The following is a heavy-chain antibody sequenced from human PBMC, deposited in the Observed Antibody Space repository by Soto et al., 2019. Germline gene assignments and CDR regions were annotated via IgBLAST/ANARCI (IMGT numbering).Heavy chain of an antibody. CDR1: GFPMSSYW. D-gene: IGHD5-12*01. V-gene: IGHV3-7*01. Sequence: EVQLVESGGTVVQPGESLRLSCAASGFPMSSYWMSWVRQAPGKGLEWVANIKQDGSERYYMGAVNGRFTISRDNAKNSLYLQMSSLTVEETAVYYCARWDNGYDFGGQGTLVTISS. CDR2: IKQDGSER. CDR3: ARWDNGYDF. J-gene: IGHJ4*02.